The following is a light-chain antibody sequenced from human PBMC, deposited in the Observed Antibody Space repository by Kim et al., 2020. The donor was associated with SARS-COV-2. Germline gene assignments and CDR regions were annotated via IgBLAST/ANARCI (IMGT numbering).Light chain of an antibody. CDR3: CSYASSTTLV. J-gene: IGLJ1*01. V-gene: IGLV2-23*01. CDR2: EGT. Sequence: GQSITSSCTGTSSDVGRYNLVSWYQQHPGKAPKLIIYEGTKRPSGVSNRFSGSKSGNTASLTISGLQAEDEADYYCCSYASSTTLVLGTGTKVTVL. CDR1: SSDVGRYNL.